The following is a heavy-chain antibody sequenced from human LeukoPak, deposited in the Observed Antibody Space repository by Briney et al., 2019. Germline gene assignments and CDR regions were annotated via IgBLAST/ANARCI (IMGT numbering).Heavy chain of an antibody. V-gene: IGHV1-8*01. Sequence: ASVKVSCKASGYTFTSYDINWVRQATGQGLEWMGWMNPNSGNTGYAQKFQGRVTMTRNTSISTAYMELSSLRSEDTAVYYCARGPFTLGIPIGSSYWGQGTLVTVSS. CDR1: GYTFTSYD. J-gene: IGHJ4*02. D-gene: IGHD3-10*01. CDR2: MNPNSGNT. CDR3: ARGPFTLGIPIGSSY.